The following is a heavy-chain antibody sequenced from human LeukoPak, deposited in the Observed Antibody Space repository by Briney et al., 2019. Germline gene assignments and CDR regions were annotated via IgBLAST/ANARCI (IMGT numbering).Heavy chain of an antibody. V-gene: IGHV3-11*01. D-gene: IGHD5-12*01. Sequence: GGSLRLSCAASGFTFSVYYMSWIRQAPGKGLEWVSYISSSGSTIYYADSVKGRFTISRDNAKNSLYLQMNSLRAEDTAVYYCARASIMATADYWGQGTLVTVSS. CDR1: GFTFSVYY. J-gene: IGHJ4*02. CDR2: ISSSGSTI. CDR3: ARASIMATADY.